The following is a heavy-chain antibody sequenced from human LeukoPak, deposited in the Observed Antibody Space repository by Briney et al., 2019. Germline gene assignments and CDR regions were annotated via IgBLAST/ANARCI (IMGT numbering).Heavy chain of an antibody. CDR3: ARDGLLWFGESYYFDY. J-gene: IGHJ4*02. D-gene: IGHD3-10*01. V-gene: IGHV3-9*01. Sequence: PGGSLRLSCAASGFTFDDYAMHWVRQAPGKGLEWVSGISWNSGSIGYADSVKGRFTISRDNSKNTLYLQMNSLRAEDTAVYYCARDGLLWFGESYYFDYWGQGTLVTVSS. CDR2: ISWNSGSI. CDR1: GFTFDDYA.